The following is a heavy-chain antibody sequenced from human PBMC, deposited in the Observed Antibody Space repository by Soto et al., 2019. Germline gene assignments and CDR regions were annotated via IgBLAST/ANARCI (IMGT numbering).Heavy chain of an antibody. CDR1: GGSISSYY. D-gene: IGHD3-16*01. CDR2: IYYSGST. J-gene: IGHJ5*02. CDR3: ARPLCGRGNRFDP. Sequence: SETLSLTCTVSGGSISSYYWSWIRQPPGKGLEWIGYIYYSGSTNYNPSLKSRVTISVDTSKNQFSLKLSSVTAADTAVYYCARPLCGRGNRFDPSGQGTLVTVSS. V-gene: IGHV4-59*01.